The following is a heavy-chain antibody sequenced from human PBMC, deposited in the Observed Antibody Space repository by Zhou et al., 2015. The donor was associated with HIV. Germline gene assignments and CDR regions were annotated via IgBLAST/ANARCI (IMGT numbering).Heavy chain of an antibody. Sequence: QVQLVQSGAEVKKPGSSVKVSCKASGGTFSSYAISWVRQAPGQGLEWMGGIIPIFGTANYAQKFQGRVTITADESTSTAYMELSSLRSEDTAVYYCASTTVTPHSKTRGNWYFDLWGRGTLVTVSS. V-gene: IGHV1-69*12. J-gene: IGHJ2*01. CDR3: ASTTVTPHSKTRGNWYFDL. D-gene: IGHD4-17*01. CDR2: IIPIFGTA. CDR1: GGTFSSYA.